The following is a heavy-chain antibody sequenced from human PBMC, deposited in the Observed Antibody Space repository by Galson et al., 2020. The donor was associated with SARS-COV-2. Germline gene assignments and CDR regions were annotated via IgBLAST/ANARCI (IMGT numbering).Heavy chain of an antibody. CDR3: VTDLYRGIRGVPGGN. CDR2: FSPEDGER. D-gene: IGHD3-10*01. Sequence: ASVKVSCKVSGYRVTDFSMHWARQVPGKGLEWMGGFSPEDGERRYADKFQGRITMGEDTSTNTAYVELSSLRSEDTAIYYCVTDLYRGIRGVPGGNWGQGTLVTIS. V-gene: IGHV1-24*01. CDR1: GYRVTDFS. J-gene: IGHJ4*02.